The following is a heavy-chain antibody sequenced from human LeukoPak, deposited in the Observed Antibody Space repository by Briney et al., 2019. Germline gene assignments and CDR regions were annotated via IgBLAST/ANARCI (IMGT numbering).Heavy chain of an antibody. V-gene: IGHV1-8*01. CDR3: ARDGIAVAGSDY. D-gene: IGHD6-19*01. J-gene: IGHJ4*02. Sequence: ASVKVSCKASGYTFSSNDINWVRQATGQGLEWMGWMNPHSGNTGYAQKFQGRVTMTRDTSTSTVYMELSSLRSEDTAVYYCARDGIAVAGSDYWGQGTLVTVSS. CDR2: MNPHSGNT. CDR1: GYTFSSND.